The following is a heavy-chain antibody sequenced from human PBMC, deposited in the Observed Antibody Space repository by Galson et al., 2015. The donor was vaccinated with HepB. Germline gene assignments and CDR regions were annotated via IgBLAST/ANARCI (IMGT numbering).Heavy chain of an antibody. CDR3: ARDIPRSGGYWPLDAFDI. D-gene: IGHD2-21*01. J-gene: IGHJ3*02. CDR1: GFSFSNYW. V-gene: IGHV3-74*01. CDR2: IKSDGSST. Sequence: LRLSCAASGFSFSNYWMHWVRQAPGKGLVWVSRIKSDGSSTHYGDSVKGRFAISRDNAKNTLYLEMNSLRVEDTAVYYCARDIPRSGGYWPLDAFDIWGQGTMVTVSS.